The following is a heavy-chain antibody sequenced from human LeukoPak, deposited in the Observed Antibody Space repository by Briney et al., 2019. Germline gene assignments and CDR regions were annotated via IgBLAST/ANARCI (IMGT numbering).Heavy chain of an antibody. CDR3: ARDEYSSSSGHFDY. CDR2: MSFDGSNK. V-gene: IGHV3-30-3*01. J-gene: IGHJ4*02. Sequence: GGSLRLSCAASGFAFSGYAMHWVRQAPGMGLVWVAFMSFDGSNKYYPDSVKGRFTISRDNSKNMVYLQMNTLRAEDTAVYYCARDEYSSSSGHFDYWGQGTLVTVSS. CDR1: GFAFSGYA. D-gene: IGHD6-6*01.